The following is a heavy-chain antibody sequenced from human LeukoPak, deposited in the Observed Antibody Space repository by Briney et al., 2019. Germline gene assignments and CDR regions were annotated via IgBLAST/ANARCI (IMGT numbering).Heavy chain of an antibody. CDR1: GGSISSYY. V-gene: IGHV4-59*01. J-gene: IGHJ1*01. CDR3: ARSGHGRTGAEYVQH. D-gene: IGHD1-14*01. CDR2: IYYSGST. Sequence: SETLSLTCTVSGGSISSYYWSWIRQPPGQGLEWIGYIYYSGSTNYNPSLKSRVTISVDTSKNQFSLKLSSVTAADTAVYYCARSGHGRTGAEYVQHWGQGTLVTVSS.